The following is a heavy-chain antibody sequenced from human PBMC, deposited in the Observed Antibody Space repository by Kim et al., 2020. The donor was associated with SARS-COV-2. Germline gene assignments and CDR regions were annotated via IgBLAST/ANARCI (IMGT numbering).Heavy chain of an antibody. CDR2: ISYDGSNK. V-gene: IGHV3-30-3*01. CDR3: ARDAGVYDSSEYFQH. CDR1: GFTFSSYA. D-gene: IGHD3-22*01. Sequence: GGSLRLSCAASGFTFSSYAMHWVRQAPGKGLEWVAVISYDGSNKYYADSVKGRFTISRDNSKNTLYLQMNSLRAEDTAVYYCARDAGVYDSSEYFQHWGQGTLVTVSS. J-gene: IGHJ1*01.